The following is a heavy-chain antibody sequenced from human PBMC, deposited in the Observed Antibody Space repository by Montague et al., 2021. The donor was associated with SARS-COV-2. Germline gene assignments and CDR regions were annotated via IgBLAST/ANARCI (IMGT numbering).Heavy chain of an antibody. Sequence: SETLSLTCTVSGDSISSGYFYWGWIRQPPGKGLEWVGTIHYSGITYYNPSLKSRVTISVDTSRNQFSLKLSFVTAADTAIYYCARHLAISGPAAVSDYWGQGALVTVSS. CDR2: IHYSGIT. CDR1: GDSISSGYFY. D-gene: IGHD2-2*01. CDR3: ARHLAISGPAAVSDY. J-gene: IGHJ4*02. V-gene: IGHV4-39*01.